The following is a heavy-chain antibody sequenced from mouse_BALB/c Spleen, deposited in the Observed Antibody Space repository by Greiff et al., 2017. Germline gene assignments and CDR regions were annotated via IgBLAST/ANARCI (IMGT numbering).Heavy chain of an antibody. CDR2: ISDGGSYT. V-gene: IGHV5-4*02. D-gene: IGHD1-2*01. J-gene: IGHJ4*01. CDR1: GFTFSDYY. Sequence: DVMLVESGGGLVKPGGSLKLSCAASGFTFSDYYMYWVRQTPEKRLEWVATISDGGSYTYYPDSVKGRFTISRDNAKNNLYLQMSSLKSEDTAMYYWARASLLRLRYAMDYRGQGTSGTVSS. CDR3: ARASLLRLRYAMDY.